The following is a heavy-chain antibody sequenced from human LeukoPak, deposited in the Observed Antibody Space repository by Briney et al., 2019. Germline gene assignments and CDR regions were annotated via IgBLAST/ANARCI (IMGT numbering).Heavy chain of an antibody. V-gene: IGHV3-30*02. D-gene: IGHD1-26*01. CDR1: GFTFSSYG. Sequence: GGSLRLSCAASGFTFSSYGMHWVRQAPGKGLEWVAFIRYDGSNRYYADSVKGRFTISRDNSKNTLYLQMNSLRAEDTAVYYCANHYSGGPPDAFDIWGQGTMVTVSS. J-gene: IGHJ3*02. CDR3: ANHYSGGPPDAFDI. CDR2: IRYDGSNR.